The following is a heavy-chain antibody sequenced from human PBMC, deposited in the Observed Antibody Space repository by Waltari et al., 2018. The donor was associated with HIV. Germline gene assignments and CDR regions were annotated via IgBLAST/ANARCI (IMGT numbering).Heavy chain of an antibody. D-gene: IGHD3-16*02. Sequence: QVQLVESGGGVVQPGRSLRVSCAASGFSFSDYGMHWVRQAPGKGLEWVAVIWYDGTNKYYADSVKGRFTISRDNSKNTLYLQMDSLRAEDTAVYYCARDKAMYFWGNYRYNYYMDVWGKGTTVTVSS. J-gene: IGHJ6*03. CDR3: ARDKAMYFWGNYRYNYYMDV. CDR2: IWYDGTNK. V-gene: IGHV3-33*01. CDR1: GFSFSDYG.